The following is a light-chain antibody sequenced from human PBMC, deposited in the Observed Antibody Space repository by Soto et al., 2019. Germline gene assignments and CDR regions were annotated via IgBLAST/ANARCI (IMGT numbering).Light chain of an antibody. V-gene: IGKV3-11*01. Sequence: EIALTQSPATLSSSPGERATLSCRASQSVSSYLAWYQQRPGQAPRLLIYDASNRATGIPARFSGSGSGTDFTLTISSLEPEDFAVYYCQQYDNSPITFGQGTRLEI. J-gene: IGKJ5*01. CDR3: QQYDNSPIT. CDR1: QSVSSY. CDR2: DAS.